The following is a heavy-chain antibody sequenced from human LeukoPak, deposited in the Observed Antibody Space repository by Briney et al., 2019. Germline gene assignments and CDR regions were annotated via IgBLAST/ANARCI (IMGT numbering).Heavy chain of an antibody. CDR3: ARSLTSPRGYSYGWIDY. Sequence: GGSLRLSCAASGFTFSSYGMHGVRKAPGKGRGWVAVIWYDGSNKYYADSVKGRFTISRDNSKNTLYLQMNSLRAEDTAVYYCARSLTSPRGYSYGWIDYWGQGTLVTVSS. V-gene: IGHV3-33*01. CDR1: GFTFSSYG. J-gene: IGHJ4*02. D-gene: IGHD5-18*01. CDR2: IWYDGSNK.